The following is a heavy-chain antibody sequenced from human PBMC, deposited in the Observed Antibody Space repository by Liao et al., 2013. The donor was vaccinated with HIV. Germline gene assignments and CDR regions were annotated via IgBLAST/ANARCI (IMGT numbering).Heavy chain of an antibody. V-gene: IGHV4-30-2*01. CDR1: GGSISVGTYS. CDR2: ISQSGNT. J-gene: IGHJ3*02. D-gene: IGHD6-13*01. Sequence: QLQLRQSGSGLVKPSQTLSLTCTVSGGSISVGTYSWSWIRQAPGKGLEWIGHISQSGNTFYNESLMNRVALSIDRSKSQFSLKLSAVTAADTAVYYCATDVRGSSWYWDAFDIWGQGTMVTVSS. CDR3: ATDVRGSSWYWDAFDI.